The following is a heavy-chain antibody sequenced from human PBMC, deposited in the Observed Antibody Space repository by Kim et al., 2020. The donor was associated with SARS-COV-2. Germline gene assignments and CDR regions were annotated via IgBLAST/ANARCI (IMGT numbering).Heavy chain of an antibody. J-gene: IGHJ4*02. D-gene: IGHD1-7*01. CDR3: ARRKVMRYNWNYEDY. V-gene: IGHV3-74*01. Sequence: SVKGRFTISRDNAKNTLYLQMNSRRAEDTAVYYCARRKVMRYNWNYEDYWGQGTLVTVSS.